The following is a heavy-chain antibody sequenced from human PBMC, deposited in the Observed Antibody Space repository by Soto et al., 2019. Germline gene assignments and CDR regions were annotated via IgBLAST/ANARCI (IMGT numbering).Heavy chain of an antibody. CDR3: ARSIKQKYYYDSSGYYDY. CDR2: INPNSGGT. D-gene: IGHD3-22*01. V-gene: IGHV1-2*04. CDR1: GYTFTGYY. J-gene: IGHJ4*02. Sequence: GASVKVSCKASGYTFTGYYMHWVRQAPGQGLEWMGWINPNSGGTNYAQKFQGWVTMTRDTSISTAYMELSRLRSDDTAVYYCARSIKQKYYYDSSGYYDYWGQGTLVTVSS.